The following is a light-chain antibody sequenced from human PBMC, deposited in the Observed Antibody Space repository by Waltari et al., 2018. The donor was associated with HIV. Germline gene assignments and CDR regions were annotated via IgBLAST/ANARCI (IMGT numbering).Light chain of an antibody. CDR3: MQGRQTPQVT. Sequence: DIVMTQSPLSLPVTPGEPASISCRSSPSLLHSNGYSYLDWYLQKPGPSPKLLIYLGSNRGSGVPDRFSGSGSGTDFTLKISRVEAEDAGMYYCMQGRQTPQVTFGGGTKVEIK. CDR1: PSLLHSNGYSY. J-gene: IGKJ4*01. V-gene: IGKV2-28*01. CDR2: LGS.